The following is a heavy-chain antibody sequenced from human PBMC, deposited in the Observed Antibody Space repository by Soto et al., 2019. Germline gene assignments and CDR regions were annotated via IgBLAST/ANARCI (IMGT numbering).Heavy chain of an antibody. V-gene: IGHV1-3*01. CDR3: ARALFDYGDYDPLYYYYGMDV. CDR2: INAGNGNT. J-gene: IGHJ6*02. D-gene: IGHD4-17*01. Sequence: ASVKVSCKASGYTFTSYAMHWVRQAPGQRLEWMGWINAGNGNTKYSQKFQGRVTITRDTSASTAYMELSSLRSEDTAVYYCARALFDYGDYDPLYYYYGMDVWGQGTTVTVSS. CDR1: GYTFTSYA.